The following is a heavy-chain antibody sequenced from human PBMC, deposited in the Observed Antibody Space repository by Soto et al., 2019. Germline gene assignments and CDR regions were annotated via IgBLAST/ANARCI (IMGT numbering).Heavy chain of an antibody. CDR2: ISVYNGNT. D-gene: IGHD1-26*01. Sequence: QVPLVQSGAEVKKPGASVKVSCKASGYTFFNYGVTWVRQAPGQGLEWMGWISVYNGNTNYAQKLQGRVPLTTDISTSTAYMELRSLTSDETAVYYCARDSLSGTDAFDIWGQGTMVTVSS. CDR1: GYTFFNYG. J-gene: IGHJ3*02. V-gene: IGHV1-18*01. CDR3: ARDSLSGTDAFDI.